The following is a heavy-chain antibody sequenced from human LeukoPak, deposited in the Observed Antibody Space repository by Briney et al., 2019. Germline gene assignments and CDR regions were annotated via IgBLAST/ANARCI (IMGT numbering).Heavy chain of an antibody. CDR1: GFTFSSYG. J-gene: IGHJ4*02. V-gene: IGHV3-30*18. CDR3: AKENTAMALDY. Sequence: GGYPRLSCAASGFTFSSYGMHWVRQAPGKGLEWVAVISYDGSNKYYTDSVKGRFTISRDNSKNTLYLQMNSLRAEDTAVYYCAKENTAMALDYWGQGTLVTVSS. CDR2: ISYDGSNK. D-gene: IGHD5-18*01.